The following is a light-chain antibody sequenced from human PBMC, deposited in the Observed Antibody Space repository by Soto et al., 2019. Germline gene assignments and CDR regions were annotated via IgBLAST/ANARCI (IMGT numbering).Light chain of an antibody. CDR3: QQSYSTPWT. Sequence: DIQLTQSPSSLSASVGDRVTITCRVSQGISSYLNWYRQKPGKAPKXLIYAASSLQSGVPSRFSGSGSGTDLTLTISSLQPEDFETYDGQQSYSTPWTFGQGTKVDIK. J-gene: IGKJ1*01. V-gene: IGKV1-39*01. CDR2: AAS. CDR1: QGISSY.